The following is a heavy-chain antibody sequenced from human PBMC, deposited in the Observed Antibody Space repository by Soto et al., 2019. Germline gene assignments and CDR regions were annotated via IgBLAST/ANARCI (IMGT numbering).Heavy chain of an antibody. J-gene: IGHJ6*02. Sequence: GGSLRLSCAASGFTFSNAWMNWVRQAPGKGLEWVGRIKSKTDGGTTDYAAPVKGRFNISRDDSKNTLYLQMNSLKTEDTAVYYCTTVIGRWFGDLLLSYGMDVWGQGTTVTVSS. CDR3: TTVIGRWFGDLLLSYGMDV. CDR1: GFTFSNAW. D-gene: IGHD3-10*01. CDR2: IKSKTDGGTT. V-gene: IGHV3-15*07.